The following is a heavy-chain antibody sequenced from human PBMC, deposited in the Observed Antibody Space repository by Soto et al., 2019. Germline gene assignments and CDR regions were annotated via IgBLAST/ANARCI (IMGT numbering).Heavy chain of an antibody. CDR3: ARGGYPSSDY. J-gene: IGHJ4*02. V-gene: IGHV4-59*01. Sequence: QVQLQESGPGLVKPSETLSLTCTVSGGSISSYYWSWIRQPPGKGLEWIGYMYYSGSTNYNPALKSRVTISVDTSKNQFSLQLSSVTAADTAVDYCARGGYPSSDYWGQGTLVSVSS. CDR1: GGSISSYY. D-gene: IGHD5-12*01. CDR2: MYYSGST.